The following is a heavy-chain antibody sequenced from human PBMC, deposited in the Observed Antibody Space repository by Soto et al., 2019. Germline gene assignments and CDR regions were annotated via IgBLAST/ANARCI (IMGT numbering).Heavy chain of an antibody. CDR1: GYTFTSYY. J-gene: IGHJ3*02. CDR3: ATLIGAFDI. CDR2: INPSGGST. Sequence: QVQLVQSGAEVKKPGASVKVSCKASGYTFTSYYMHWVRQAPGQGLEWMGIINPSGGSTSYTQKFQGRVNMTRDTSTSTVYMELSSLRSEDTAVYYCATLIGAFDIWGQGTMVTVSS. V-gene: IGHV1-46*03.